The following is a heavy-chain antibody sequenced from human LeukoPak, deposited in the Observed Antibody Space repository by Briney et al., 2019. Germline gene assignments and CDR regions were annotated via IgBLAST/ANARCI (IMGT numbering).Heavy chain of an antibody. Sequence: SETLSLTCTVSGGSLSRSSSYWGWIRQPPGKGLEWIGSIYESGSTYYNPSLRSRVTISVDTSKNQFSLKLSSVTAADTAVYYCARQYYDRSEGNYWGQGTLVTVSS. V-gene: IGHV4-39*01. CDR2: IYESGST. J-gene: IGHJ4*02. CDR1: GGSLSRSSSY. CDR3: ARQYYDRSEGNY. D-gene: IGHD3-22*01.